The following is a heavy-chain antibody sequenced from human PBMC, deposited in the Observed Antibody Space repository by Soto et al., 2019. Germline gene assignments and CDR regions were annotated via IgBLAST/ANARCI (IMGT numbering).Heavy chain of an antibody. V-gene: IGHV4-34*01. J-gene: IGHJ6*02. CDR2: INHSGST. CDR1: GGSFSGYY. Sequence: SETLSLTCAVYGGSFSGYYWSWIRQPPGKGLEWIGEINHSGSTNYNPSLKSRVTISVDTSKNQFSLKLSSVTAADTAVYYCARGHGSSNKYYYYYYGMDVWGQGTTVTVSS. CDR3: ARGHGSSNKYYYYYYGMDV. D-gene: IGHD6-6*01.